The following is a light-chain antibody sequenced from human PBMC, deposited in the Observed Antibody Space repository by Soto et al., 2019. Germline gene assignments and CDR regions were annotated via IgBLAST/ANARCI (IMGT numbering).Light chain of an antibody. CDR2: EVS. CDR3: SSYTSSSTWV. J-gene: IGLJ3*02. V-gene: IGLV2-14*01. CDR1: SSDFSSYNY. Sequence: QSALTQPASVSGSPGQSITISCTGTSSDFSSYNYVSLYQQHPGSTPKLMIYEVSYRPSGVSNRFSGSKSGNTASLTISGLQTEDEAHYYCSSYTSSSTWVFGGGTKLPVL.